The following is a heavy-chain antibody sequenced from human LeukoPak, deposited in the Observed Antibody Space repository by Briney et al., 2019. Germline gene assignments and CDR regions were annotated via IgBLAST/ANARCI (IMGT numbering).Heavy chain of an antibody. CDR3: ARRRKLTTDY. CDR1: GGSFSGYY. V-gene: IGHV4-34*01. J-gene: IGHJ4*02. D-gene: IGHD4/OR15-4a*01. CDR2: INHSGST. Sequence: PSETLSLTCAVYGGSFSGYYWSWIRQPPGKGLERIGEINHSGSTNYNPSLKSRVTISVDTSKNQFSLKLSSVTAADTAVYYCARRRKLTTDYWGQGTLVTVSS.